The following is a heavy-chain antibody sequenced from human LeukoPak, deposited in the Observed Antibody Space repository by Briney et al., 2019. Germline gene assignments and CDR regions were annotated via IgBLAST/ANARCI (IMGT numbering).Heavy chain of an antibody. Sequence: SQTLSLTCVISGDSVSSNSAAWFWIRQSPSRGLEWLGRTYYRSKWYNDYAESVKSRLTINPDTSKNQFSLQLNSVIPEDTAVYYCAGGPSGKDVGGQGTTVTVPS. CDR2: TYYRSKWYN. V-gene: IGHV6-1*01. CDR3: AGGPSGKDV. CDR1: GDSVSSNSAA. J-gene: IGHJ6*02.